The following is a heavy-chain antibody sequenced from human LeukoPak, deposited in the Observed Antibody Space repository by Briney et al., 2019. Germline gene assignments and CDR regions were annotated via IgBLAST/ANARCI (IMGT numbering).Heavy chain of an antibody. CDR3: AKDMSKWELLGLFDY. CDR1: GFTFDDYA. J-gene: IGHJ4*02. Sequence: GGSLRLSCAASGFTFDDYAMPWVRQAPGKGLEWVSGISWNSGSIGYADSVKGRFTISRDNAKNSLYLQMNSLRAEDTALYYCAKDMSKWELLGLFDYWGQGTLVTVSS. D-gene: IGHD1-26*01. CDR2: ISWNSGSI. V-gene: IGHV3-9*01.